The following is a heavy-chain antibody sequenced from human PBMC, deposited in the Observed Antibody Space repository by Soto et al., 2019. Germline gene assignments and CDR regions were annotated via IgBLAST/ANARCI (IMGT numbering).Heavy chain of an antibody. V-gene: IGHV1-58*02. Sequence: SVKVSCKASGFTFTSSAMQWVRQARGQRLEWIGWIVVGSGNTNYAQKFQERVTITRDMSTSTAYMELSSLRSEDTAVYYCAIQWDSSVYYYGLHVWGQGTTVTVSS. CDR3: AIQWDSSVYYYGLHV. CDR2: IVVGSGNT. J-gene: IGHJ6*02. D-gene: IGHD6-19*01. CDR1: GFTFTSSA.